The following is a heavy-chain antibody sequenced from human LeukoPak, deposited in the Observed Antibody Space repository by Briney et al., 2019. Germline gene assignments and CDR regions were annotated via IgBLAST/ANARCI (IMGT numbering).Heavy chain of an antibody. D-gene: IGHD4-11*01. Sequence: SETLSLTCTVSGGSISSSYWSWIRQPPGRGLEWIGYISYSGSTNYDPSLKSRVTISVDTSKNQFSLKLRSVTAADTAVYYCAKGPYTNFFDSWGHGTLVTVSS. CDR3: AKGPYTNFFDS. CDR1: GGSISSSY. CDR2: ISYSGST. V-gene: IGHV4-59*12. J-gene: IGHJ4*01.